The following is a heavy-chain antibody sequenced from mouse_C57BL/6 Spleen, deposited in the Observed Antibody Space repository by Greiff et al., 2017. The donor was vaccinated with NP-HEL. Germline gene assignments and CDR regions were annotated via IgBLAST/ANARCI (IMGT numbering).Heavy chain of an antibody. Sequence: QVHVKQPGAELVKPGASVKLSCKASGYTFTSYWMQWVKQRPGQGLEWIGEIDPSDSYTNYNQKFKGKATLTVDTSSSTAYMQLSSLTSEDSAVYYCARWGVVATDDYWGQGTTLTVSS. CDR3: ARWGVVATDDY. V-gene: IGHV1-50*01. D-gene: IGHD1-1*01. CDR2: IDPSDSYT. J-gene: IGHJ2*01. CDR1: GYTFTSYW.